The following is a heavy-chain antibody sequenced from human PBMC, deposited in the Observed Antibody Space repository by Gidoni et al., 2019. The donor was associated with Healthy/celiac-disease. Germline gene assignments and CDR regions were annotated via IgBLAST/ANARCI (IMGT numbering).Heavy chain of an antibody. Sequence: QVQLHESGPGLVKPSETLSLPCAVSGYSLSSGYYWGWIRQPPGKGLEWIVSIYHSGSTYYNPSLKSRVTISVDTSKNQFSLKLSSVTAADTAVYYCARASLEIAWYFDLWGRGTLVTVSS. CDR1: GYSLSSGYY. V-gene: IGHV4-38-2*01. CDR2: IYHSGST. D-gene: IGHD2-21*01. J-gene: IGHJ2*01. CDR3: ARASLEIAWYFDL.